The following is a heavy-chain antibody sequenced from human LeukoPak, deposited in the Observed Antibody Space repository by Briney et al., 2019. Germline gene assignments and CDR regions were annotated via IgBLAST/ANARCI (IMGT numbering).Heavy chain of an antibody. CDR2: IYYSGST. CDR3: ARGIVVVPFDY. J-gene: IGHJ4*02. CDR1: GCSISSSSYY. Sequence: SETLSLTCTVSGCSISSSSYYWGWIRQPPGKGLEWIGSIYYSGSTYYNPSLKSRVTISVDTSKNQFSLKLSPVTAADTAVYYCARGIVVVPFDYWGQGTLVTVSS. D-gene: IGHD3-22*01. V-gene: IGHV4-39*01.